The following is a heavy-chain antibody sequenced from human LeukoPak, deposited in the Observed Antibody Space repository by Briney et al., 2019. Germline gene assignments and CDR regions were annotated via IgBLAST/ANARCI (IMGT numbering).Heavy chain of an antibody. Sequence: PSETLSLTCTVSGGSISSSTYYWGWIRQPPGKGLEWIGSIYYSGSTYYNPSLKSRVSISVDKSNNQFSLKLGSVTAADTAVYFCASWQYSSSSAYWGQGTLVTVSS. J-gene: IGHJ4*02. CDR3: ASWQYSSSSAY. CDR2: IYYSGST. CDR1: GGSISSSTYY. V-gene: IGHV4-39*01. D-gene: IGHD6-13*01.